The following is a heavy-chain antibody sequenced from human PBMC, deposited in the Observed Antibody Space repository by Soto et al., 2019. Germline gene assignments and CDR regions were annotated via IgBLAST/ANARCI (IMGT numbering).Heavy chain of an antibody. CDR1: GFTFSSYA. J-gene: IGHJ2*01. CDR2: ISYDGSNK. D-gene: IGHD7-27*01. V-gene: IGHV3-30-3*01. CDR3: AREGGEVTGGGEWYFDL. Sequence: QVQLVESGGGVVQPGRSLRLSCAASGFTFSSYAMHWVRQAPGKGLEWVAVISYDGSNKYYADSVKGRFTISRDNSKNTLYLQMNSLRAEDTAVYYCAREGGEVTGGGEWYFDLWGRGTLVTVSS.